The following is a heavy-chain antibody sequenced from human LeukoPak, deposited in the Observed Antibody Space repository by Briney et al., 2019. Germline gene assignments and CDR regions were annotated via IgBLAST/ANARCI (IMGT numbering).Heavy chain of an antibody. D-gene: IGHD2-15*01. CDR1: GYSINSGYY. CDR2: IYHSGST. CDR3: ARSAYCSAGSCYRGFDY. V-gene: IGHV4-38-2*01. Sequence: SETLSLTCAVSGYSINSGYYWGWIRQPPGKGLEWIGGIYHSGSTYYNPSLKRRVTISVDTSKNQFSLKLSSVTAADTAVYYCARSAYCSAGSCYRGFDYWGQGTLVTVSS. J-gene: IGHJ4*02.